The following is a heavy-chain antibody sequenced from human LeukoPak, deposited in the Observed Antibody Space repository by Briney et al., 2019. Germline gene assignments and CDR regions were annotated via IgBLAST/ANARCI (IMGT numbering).Heavy chain of an antibody. CDR2: IRGSGGST. D-gene: IGHD4-11*01. J-gene: IGHJ6*02. Sequence: PGGSLRLSCAASGFTFSSYAMSWVRQAPGKGLEWVSAIRGSGGSTYYADSVKGRFTISRDNSKNTLYLQMNSLRAEDTAVYYCAKQLTTRWYYYYGMDVWGQGTTATVSS. CDR1: GFTFSSYA. CDR3: AKQLTTRWYYYYGMDV. V-gene: IGHV3-23*01.